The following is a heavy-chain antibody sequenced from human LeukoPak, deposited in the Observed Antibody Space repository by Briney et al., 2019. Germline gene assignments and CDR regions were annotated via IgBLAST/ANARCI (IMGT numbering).Heavy chain of an antibody. Sequence: PSETLSLTCTVSGASISSGGYFWSWIRQRPGKGLEWIGSIDYSGATYYNPSLKSRVIISVDTSDNQFSLNLGSVTAADTAIYYCARAKAGPNWFDPWGQGTLVTVSS. CDR2: IDYSGAT. J-gene: IGHJ5*02. V-gene: IGHV4-31*03. CDR1: GASISSGGYF. D-gene: IGHD6-19*01. CDR3: ARAKAGPNWFDP.